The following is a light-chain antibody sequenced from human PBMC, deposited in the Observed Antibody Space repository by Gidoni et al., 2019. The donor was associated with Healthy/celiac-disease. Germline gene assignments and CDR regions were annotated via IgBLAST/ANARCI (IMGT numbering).Light chain of an antibody. V-gene: IGKV3-15*01. CDR2: GAS. CDR3: QQYNNWPQT. Sequence: EIVMTQSPATLSVSPGERATLSCTASQSVSSNLAWYQQKPGQAPRLLIYGASTRATGIPDRFSGSGSGTEFTLTISSLQSEDVAVYYCQQYNNWPQTFGGGTKVEIK. CDR1: QSVSSN. J-gene: IGKJ4*01.